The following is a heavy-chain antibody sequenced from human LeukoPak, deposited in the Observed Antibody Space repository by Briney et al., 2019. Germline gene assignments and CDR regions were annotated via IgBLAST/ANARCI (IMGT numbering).Heavy chain of an antibody. Sequence: PGGSLRLSCAASGLTFSSRWMSWVRQAPGKGLEWVGNIQPDGSEQYPVDSVKGRFTISRDNAKNSVYLQMNSLRAEDTAVYYCARERYYYDSTYYYVKYFDYWGQGTLVTVSS. CDR2: IQPDGSEQ. J-gene: IGHJ4*02. CDR3: ARERYYYDSTYYYVKYFDY. D-gene: IGHD3-22*01. CDR1: GLTFSSRW. V-gene: IGHV3-7*03.